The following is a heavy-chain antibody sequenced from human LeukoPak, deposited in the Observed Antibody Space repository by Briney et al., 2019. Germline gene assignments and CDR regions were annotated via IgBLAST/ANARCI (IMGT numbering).Heavy chain of an antibody. V-gene: IGHV1-24*01. D-gene: IGHD6-19*01. CDR2: FDPEDGET. CDR1: GYILTELS. Sequence: ASVKVSCKVSGYILTELSMHWVRQAPGKGLEWMGGFDPEDGETIYAQKFQGRVTMTEDTSTDTAYVELGSLRSEDTAVYYCSIAVAGIFDYWGQGTLVTVSS. J-gene: IGHJ4*02. CDR3: SIAVAGIFDY.